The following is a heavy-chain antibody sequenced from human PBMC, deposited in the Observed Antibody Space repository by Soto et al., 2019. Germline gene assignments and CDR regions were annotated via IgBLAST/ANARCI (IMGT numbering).Heavy chain of an antibody. CDR3: AREPYYYGSGSYSWFDP. J-gene: IGHJ5*02. Sequence: ASVKVSCKASGYTFTSYAMHWVRQAPGQRLEWMGWINAGNGNTKYSQKFQGRVTITRDTSASTAYMELSSLRSEDTAVYYCAREPYYYGSGSYSWFDPRGQGTLVTVSS. CDR1: GYTFTSYA. CDR2: INAGNGNT. D-gene: IGHD3-10*01. V-gene: IGHV1-3*01.